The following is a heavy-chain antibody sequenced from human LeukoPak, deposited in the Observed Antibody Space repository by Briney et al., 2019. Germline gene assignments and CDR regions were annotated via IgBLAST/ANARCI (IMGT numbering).Heavy chain of an antibody. V-gene: IGHV3-23*01. D-gene: IGHD3-10*01. CDR1: GGSISSYY. CDR2: ISGSGGST. CDR3: AKEGYYGSGSYYIELDY. Sequence: PSETLSLTCTVSGGSISSYYWSWVRQAPGKGLEWVSAISGSGGSTYYADSVKGRFTISRDNSKNTLYLQMNSLRAEDTAVYYCAKEGYYGSGSYYIELDYWGQGTLVTVSS. J-gene: IGHJ4*02.